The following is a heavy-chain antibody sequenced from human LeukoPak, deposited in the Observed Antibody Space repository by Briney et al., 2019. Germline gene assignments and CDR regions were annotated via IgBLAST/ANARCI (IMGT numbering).Heavy chain of an antibody. CDR1: GGSFSGYY. D-gene: IGHD3-9*01. Sequence: PSETLSLTCAVYGGSFSGYYWSWIRQPPGKGLEWIGEINHSGSTNYNPSLKSRVTISVDTSKNQFSLKLSSVTAADTAVYYCARLEYFDRYYYYYMDVWGNGTTVTISS. CDR3: ARLEYFDRYYYYYMDV. CDR2: INHSGST. V-gene: IGHV4-34*01. J-gene: IGHJ6*03.